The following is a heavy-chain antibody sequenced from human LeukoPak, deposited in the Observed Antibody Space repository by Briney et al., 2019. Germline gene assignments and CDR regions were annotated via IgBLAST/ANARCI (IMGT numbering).Heavy chain of an antibody. J-gene: IGHJ4*02. D-gene: IGHD2-21*01. CDR1: GFTFSSYS. Sequence: GWSLRLSCAASGFTFSSYSMNWVRQAPGKGLEWVSYVSSSSSTIYYADSVKGRFAISRDNAKNSLYLQMNSLRAEDTAVYYCARGMKLKVKASFDYWGQGTLGTVSS. CDR2: VSSSSSTI. V-gene: IGHV3-48*01. CDR3: ARGMKLKVKASFDY.